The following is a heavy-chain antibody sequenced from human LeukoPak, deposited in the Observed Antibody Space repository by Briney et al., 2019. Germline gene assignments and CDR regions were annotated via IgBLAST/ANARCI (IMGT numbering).Heavy chain of an antibody. CDR2: ISSSGSTI. CDR1: GLTFSSYE. CDR3: AREFGLRYFDWLLWGAFDI. J-gene: IGHJ3*02. D-gene: IGHD3-9*01. V-gene: IGHV3-48*03. Sequence: GRSLRLSCAVSGLTFSSYEMNWVRHAPGKGLEWVSYISSSGSTIYYADFVKGRFTISRDNANNSVYLQMNSLRAEDTAVYYCAREFGLRYFDWLLWGAFDIWGQGTMVTVSS.